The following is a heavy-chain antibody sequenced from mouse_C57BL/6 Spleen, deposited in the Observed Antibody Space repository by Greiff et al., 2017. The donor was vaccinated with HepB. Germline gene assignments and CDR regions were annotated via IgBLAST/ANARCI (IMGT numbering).Heavy chain of an antibody. CDR1: GFSLTSYG. D-gene: IGHD2-10*02. CDR2: IWSGGST. J-gene: IGHJ1*03. V-gene: IGHV2-2*01. Sequence: VQLQQSGPGLVQPSQSLSITCTVSGFSLTSYGVHWVRQSPGKGPEWLGVIWSGGSTDYNAAFISRLSISKDNSKSQVFFKMNSLQADDTAIYYCARNDGPRGVFDVWGTGTTVTVSS. CDR3: ARNDGPRGVFDV.